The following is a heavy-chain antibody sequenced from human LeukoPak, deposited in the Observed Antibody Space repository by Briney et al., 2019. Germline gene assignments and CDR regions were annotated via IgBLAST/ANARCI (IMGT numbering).Heavy chain of an antibody. CDR2: IIPIFGTA. J-gene: IGHJ5*02. Sequence: ASVKVSCKASGGTFISYAISWVRQAPGQGLEWMGGIIPIFGTANYAQKFQGRVTITADESTSTAYMELSSLRSEDTAVYYCARPHSSGWSAFDPWGQGTLVTVSS. CDR1: GGTFISYA. V-gene: IGHV1-69*13. D-gene: IGHD6-19*01. CDR3: ARPHSSGWSAFDP.